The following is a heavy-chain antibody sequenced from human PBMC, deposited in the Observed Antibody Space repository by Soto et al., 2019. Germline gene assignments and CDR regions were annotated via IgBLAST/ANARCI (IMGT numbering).Heavy chain of an antibody. CDR1: GYTFTSYY. V-gene: IGHV1-46*01. CDR2: INPSGGST. Sequence: GASVKVSCKASGYTFTSYYMHWVRQAPGQGLEWMGIINPSGGSTSYAQKFQGRVTMTTDTSTSTVYMELRSLRSDDTAVYYCARDRASFWSGYSGYMDVWGKGTTVTVSS. J-gene: IGHJ6*03. D-gene: IGHD3-3*01. CDR3: ARDRASFWSGYSGYMDV.